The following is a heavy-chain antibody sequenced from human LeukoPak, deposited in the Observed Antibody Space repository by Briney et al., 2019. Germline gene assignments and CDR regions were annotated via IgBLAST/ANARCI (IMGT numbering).Heavy chain of an antibody. Sequence: SETLSLTCTVSGGSISSSSYYWGWIRQPPGKGLEWIGSIYYSGSTYYNPSLKSRVTISVDTSKNQFSLKLSSVTAADTAVYYCARDRTTYYDILTGYYYYYYYGMDVWGQGTTVTVSS. CDR1: GGSISSSSYY. D-gene: IGHD3-9*01. CDR3: ARDRTTYYDILTGYYYYYYYGMDV. CDR2: IYYSGST. J-gene: IGHJ6*02. V-gene: IGHV4-39*07.